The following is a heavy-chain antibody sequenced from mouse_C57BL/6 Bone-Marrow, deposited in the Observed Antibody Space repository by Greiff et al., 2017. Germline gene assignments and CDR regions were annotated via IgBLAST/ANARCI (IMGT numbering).Heavy chain of an antibody. V-gene: IGHV14-4*01. CDR3: TRIAY. J-gene: IGHJ3*01. CDR2: IDPENGDT. Sequence: VQLQQSGAELVRPGASVKLSCTASGFNIKDDYMHWVKQRPEQGLEWIGWIDPENGDTESASKFQGKATITVDTSSNTAYLQLSSLTSEDTAVYYGTRIAYWGQETLVTVSA. CDR1: GFNIKDDY.